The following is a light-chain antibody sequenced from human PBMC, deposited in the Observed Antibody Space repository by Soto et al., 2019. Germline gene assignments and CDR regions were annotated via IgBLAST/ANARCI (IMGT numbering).Light chain of an antibody. CDR2: GAS. Sequence: DIVLTHSPGTLSLSPGERATLSCRASQTVSSSSLAWYQQTPGQAPRLLIFGASTRAAGFPDRFSGSGSGTDFTLTISRLEPEDFAVYYCQQYGSSPRTFGQGTKVDIK. J-gene: IGKJ1*01. V-gene: IGKV3-20*01. CDR3: QQYGSSPRT. CDR1: QTVSSSS.